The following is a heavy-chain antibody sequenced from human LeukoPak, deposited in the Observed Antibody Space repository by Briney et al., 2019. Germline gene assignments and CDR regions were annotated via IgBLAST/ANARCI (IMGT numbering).Heavy chain of an antibody. CDR3: VREARGYHYTYFDY. D-gene: IGHD5-18*01. CDR1: GFTLGSHD. CDR2: VSSGFHA. J-gene: IGHJ4*02. Sequence: GGSLRLSCTASGFTLGSHDMHWVRQSPGQGLEWVAAVSSGFHAFFADSVQGRFTVSREDTRNSLYLQMNSLRAGDTAVYYCVREARGYHYTYFDYWGQGTLVTVSS. V-gene: IGHV3-13*01.